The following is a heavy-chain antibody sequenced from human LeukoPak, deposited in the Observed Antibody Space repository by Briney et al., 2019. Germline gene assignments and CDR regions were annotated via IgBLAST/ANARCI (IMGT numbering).Heavy chain of an antibody. J-gene: IGHJ4*02. CDR3: ARAGGYSYGYGLDYFDY. Sequence: GASVKVSCKASGYTFTSYYMHWVRQAPGQGLEWMGIINPSGGSTSYAQKFQGRVTMTRDMSTSTVYMELSSLRSEDTAVYYCARAGGYSYGYGLDYFDYWGQGTLVTVS. D-gene: IGHD5-18*01. V-gene: IGHV1-46*01. CDR1: GYTFTSYY. CDR2: INPSGGST.